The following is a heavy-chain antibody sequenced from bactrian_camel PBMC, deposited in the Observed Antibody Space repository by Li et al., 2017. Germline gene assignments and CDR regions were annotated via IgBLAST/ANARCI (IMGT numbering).Heavy chain of an antibody. V-gene: IGHV3S63*01. D-gene: IGHD7*01. CDR2: IDADGTT. CDR3: AAASTGWFGFWDY. Sequence: HVQLVESGGGSVQVGGSLRLSCAASGGNIKNYCMGWLRQGPGKEREGVAYIDADGTTTYARSVKGRFTISRDNAKNTYYLEMNSLKSEDTALYYCAAASTGWFGFWDYWGKGTQVTVS. CDR1: GGNIKNYC. J-gene: IGHJ4*01.